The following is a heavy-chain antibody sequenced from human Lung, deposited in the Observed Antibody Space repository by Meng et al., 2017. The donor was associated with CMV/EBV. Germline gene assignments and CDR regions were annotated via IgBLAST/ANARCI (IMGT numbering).Heavy chain of an antibody. J-gene: IGHJ4*02. CDR1: GYTFTGYY. Sequence: SXXVSXXSSGYTFTGYYMHRVRQAPGQGLEWMGWINPNNGGTNYAQKFQGRVTMTRDTSISTAYMELSRLTSDDTAVYYCAKTLSDRWDEGFDYWGRGTLVTVSS. D-gene: IGHD1-26*01. V-gene: IGHV1-2*02. CDR3: AKTLSDRWDEGFDY. CDR2: INPNNGGT.